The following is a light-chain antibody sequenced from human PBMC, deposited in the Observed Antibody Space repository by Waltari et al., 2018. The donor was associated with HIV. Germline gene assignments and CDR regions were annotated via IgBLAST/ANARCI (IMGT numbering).Light chain of an antibody. CDR1: HSIGNN. Sequence: EIVMTQSPATVSVSPGEGATLSCRASHSIGNNLAWHQQRPGQAPRLLIYSASTRATGIPARFSGSGSGTEFTLTISSLQSEDFATYFCQQYDSGPRGITFGQGTMLEIK. CDR3: QQYDSGPRGIT. CDR2: SAS. V-gene: IGKV3-15*01. J-gene: IGKJ2*01.